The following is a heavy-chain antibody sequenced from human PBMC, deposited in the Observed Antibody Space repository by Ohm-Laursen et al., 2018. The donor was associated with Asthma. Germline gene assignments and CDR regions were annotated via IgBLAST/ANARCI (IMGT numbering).Heavy chain of an antibody. V-gene: IGHV3-21*01. Sequence: SLRLSCAASGYTFSRYSIHWGRQIPGKGLEWVASISTASSFIYYADSVRGRFTTSRDNARNSVYLQMNSLRAEDTALYYCARIGPEWELPGRKYSLHLWGEGTLVTVSS. D-gene: IGHD1-26*01. CDR1: GYTFSRYS. CDR2: ISTASSFI. CDR3: ARIGPEWELPGRKYSLHL. J-gene: IGHJ1*01.